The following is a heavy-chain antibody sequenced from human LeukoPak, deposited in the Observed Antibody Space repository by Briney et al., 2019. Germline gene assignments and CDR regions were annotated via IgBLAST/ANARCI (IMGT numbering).Heavy chain of an antibody. V-gene: IGHV4-30-4*01. D-gene: IGHD3-3*01. CDR2: IYYSGST. Sequence: SETLSLTCTVSGGSISSGDYYWSWIRQPPGKGLEWSGYIYYSGSTYYNPSLKRRVALSVDTCKNQLSLKLSYVAPADTAVYYCARLCWSRITLFGVDKRYLYGMDVWGQGPTVTVSS. CDR3: ARLCWSRITLFGVDKRYLYGMDV. J-gene: IGHJ6*02. CDR1: GGSISSGDYY.